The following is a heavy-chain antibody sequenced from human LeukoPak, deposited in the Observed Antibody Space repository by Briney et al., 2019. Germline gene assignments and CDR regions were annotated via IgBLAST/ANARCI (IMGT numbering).Heavy chain of an antibody. CDR3: ARNTTHYYDTAKRRGGAFDY. CDR1: GGSISSSSYY. V-gene: IGHV4-39*01. CDR2: IYYRGST. D-gene: IGHD3-22*01. J-gene: IGHJ4*02. Sequence: SETLSLTCTVSGGSISSSSYYWGWIRQPRGKGLEWIGRIYYRGSTYYIPPPKSRVTISVDTSKNQFSLKLSSVTAADTAVYYCARNTTHYYDTAKRRGGAFDYWGQGTLVTVSS.